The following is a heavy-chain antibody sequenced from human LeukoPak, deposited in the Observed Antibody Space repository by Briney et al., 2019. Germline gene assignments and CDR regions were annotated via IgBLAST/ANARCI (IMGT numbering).Heavy chain of an antibody. V-gene: IGHV3-23*01. CDR3: AKGSRDSRPYYFDF. CDR2: ITGSGGDT. CDR1: GFTFNNYA. D-gene: IGHD3-10*01. J-gene: IGHJ4*02. Sequence: PGGSLRLSCAASGFTFNNYAMPWVRHTPGKGLEWVSAITGSGGDTYHADSVKGRFTISRDNSKKTLYLQMNSLRAEDTALYYCAKGSRDSRPYYFDFWGQEILVTVSS.